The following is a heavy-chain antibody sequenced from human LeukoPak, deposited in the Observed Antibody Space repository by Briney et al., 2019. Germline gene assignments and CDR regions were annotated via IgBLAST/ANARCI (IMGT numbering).Heavy chain of an antibody. V-gene: IGHV3-23*01. Sequence: GGSLRLSCAASGFTFREFSLSWVRQAPGKGLEWVSNIRSNGVDTYYIDSVKGRFTISRDNSKNTLYLQMNSLRAEDTAVYYCAKGGYTTWFDPWGQGTRVTVSS. CDR3: AKGGYTTWFDP. J-gene: IGHJ5*02. D-gene: IGHD2-15*01. CDR2: IRSNGVDT. CDR1: GFTFREFS.